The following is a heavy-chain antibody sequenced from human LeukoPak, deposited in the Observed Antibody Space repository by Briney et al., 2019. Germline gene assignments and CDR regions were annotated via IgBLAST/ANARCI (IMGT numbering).Heavy chain of an antibody. CDR2: FYYSGSS. CDR3: ARTTAAIMSPFYFDL. CDR1: GGSTTSDDHY. V-gene: IGHV4-39*01. D-gene: IGHD5-24*01. J-gene: IGHJ2*01. Sequence: SETLSLTCAVSGGSTTSDDHYWGWIRQPPGKGLEWVGSFYYSGSSYYNPSLRSRITISVDTSKNQFSLNLRSVTAADTAVYYCARTTAAIMSPFYFDLWGRGTLVTVSS.